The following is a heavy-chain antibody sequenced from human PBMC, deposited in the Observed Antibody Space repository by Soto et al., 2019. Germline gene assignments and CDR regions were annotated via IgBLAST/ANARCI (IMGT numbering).Heavy chain of an antibody. V-gene: IGHV5-51*01. CDR1: GYSFTSYW. CDR2: IYPGDSDT. J-gene: IGHJ5*02. Sequence: GESLKISCKVSGYSFTSYWIGWVRQMPGKGLEWMGIIYPGDSDTRYSPSFQGQVTISADKSISTAYLQWSSLEASETAMYYCAGRAEPYSPIGGGRGWLDPWGQGTLVTVYS. D-gene: IGHD3-16*01. CDR3: AGRAEPYSPIGGGRGWLDP.